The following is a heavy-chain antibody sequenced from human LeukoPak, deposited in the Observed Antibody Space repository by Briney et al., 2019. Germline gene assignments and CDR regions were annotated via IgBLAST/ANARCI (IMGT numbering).Heavy chain of an antibody. D-gene: IGHD2-15*01. Sequence: SQTLSLTCAISGDSVSSNSAAWNWIRQSPSRGLEWLGRTYYRSKWYNDYAVSVKSRITINPDTSKNQFSLQLNSVTPKDTAVYYCARGIGTVFPATSGDCSGGSCYPTNHNWFDPWGQGTLVTVSS. CDR1: GDSVSSNSAA. V-gene: IGHV6-1*01. CDR3: ARGIGTVFPATSGDCSGGSCYPTNHNWFDP. J-gene: IGHJ5*02. CDR2: TYYRSKWYN.